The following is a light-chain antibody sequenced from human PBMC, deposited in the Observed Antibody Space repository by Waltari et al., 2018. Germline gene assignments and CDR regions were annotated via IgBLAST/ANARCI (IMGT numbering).Light chain of an antibody. V-gene: IGKV1-39*01. J-gene: IGKJ2*01. CDR2: AAS. CDR3: QQSYSTPPYT. CDR1: PSITSTRTW. Sequence: DIQMTQSPSTLSASVGDRVPITCRASPSITSTRTWLAWYQQKAGIAPKLLIYAASSLQSGGPSRFSGSGSGTDFTLTISSLQPEDFATYYCQQSYSTPPYTFGQGTKLEIK.